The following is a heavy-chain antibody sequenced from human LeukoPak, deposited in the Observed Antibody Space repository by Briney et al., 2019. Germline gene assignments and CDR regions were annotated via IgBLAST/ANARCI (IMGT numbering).Heavy chain of an antibody. CDR3: ARDPTNTSGRYAYFDF. D-gene: IGHD6-19*01. V-gene: IGHV1-18*01. CDR1: CYTFNHHG. CDR2: VSCFNGDT. J-gene: IGHJ4*02. Sequence: ASVKVSCKASCYTFNHHGISWVRQAPGQGLEWMGWVSCFNGDTHYAQKFQGRVTMTRDTSTTTAYMELRSLRSDDTALYYCARDPTNTSGRYAYFDFWGQGTLVTVSS.